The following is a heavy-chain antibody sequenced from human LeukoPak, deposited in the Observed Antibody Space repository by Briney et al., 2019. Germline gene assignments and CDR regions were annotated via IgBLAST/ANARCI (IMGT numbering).Heavy chain of an antibody. V-gene: IGHV4-34*01. CDR2: INHSGST. CDR3: ARDRHVVPAAPSWFDP. D-gene: IGHD2-2*01. CDR1: GGSFSGYY. Sequence: SETLSLTCAVYGGSFSGYYWSWIRQPPGKGLEWIGEINHSGSTNYNPSLKSRVTISVDTSKNQFSLKLSSVTAADTAVYYCARDRHVVPAAPSWFDPWGQGTLATVSS. J-gene: IGHJ5*02.